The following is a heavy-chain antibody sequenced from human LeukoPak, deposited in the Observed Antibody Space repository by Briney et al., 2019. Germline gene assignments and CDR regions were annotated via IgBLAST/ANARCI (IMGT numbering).Heavy chain of an antibody. V-gene: IGHV3-23*01. CDR1: GFTFSTSA. Sequence: PGGSLRLSCAASGFTFSTSAMTWVRQAPGKGLEWVSGISGSGVTDYADSVKGRFTISRDNSKNTLYLQMNSLRAEDTAVYYCARTRRPYYDFWSGPTPDLDYWGQGTLVTVSS. CDR3: ARTRRPYYDFWSGPTPDLDY. D-gene: IGHD3-3*01. CDR2: ISGSGVT. J-gene: IGHJ4*02.